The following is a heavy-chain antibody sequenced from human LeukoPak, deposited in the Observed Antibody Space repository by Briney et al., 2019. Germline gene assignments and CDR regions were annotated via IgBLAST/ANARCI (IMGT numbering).Heavy chain of an antibody. Sequence: QPGGSLILSCAASGFTFGDHDINWVRQAPGEGLEWVSYVSRSGGAQYYADSVKGRFIISRDNAKNSVYLQMNSLRAEDTAVYYCATFIDYWGQGTLVTVSS. V-gene: IGHV3-48*03. CDR3: ATFIDY. CDR1: GFTFGDHD. J-gene: IGHJ4*02. CDR2: VSRSGGAQ.